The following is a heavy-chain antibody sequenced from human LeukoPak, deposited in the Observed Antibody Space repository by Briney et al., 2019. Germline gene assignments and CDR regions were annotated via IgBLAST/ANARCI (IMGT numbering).Heavy chain of an antibody. CDR1: GYTFTGYY. CDR3: AKRLGSGSQNWFDP. J-gene: IGHJ5*02. Sequence: ASVKVSCKASGYTFTGYYMHWVRQAPGQGLEWMGWINPNSGGTNYAQKFQGRVTMTRDTSISTAYMELSRLRSDDTAVYYCAKRLGSGSQNWFDPWGQGTLVTVSS. D-gene: IGHD3-10*01. CDR2: INPNSGGT. V-gene: IGHV1-2*02.